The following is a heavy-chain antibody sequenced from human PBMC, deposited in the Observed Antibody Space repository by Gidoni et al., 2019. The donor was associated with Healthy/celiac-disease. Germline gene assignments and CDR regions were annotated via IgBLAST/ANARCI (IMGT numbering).Heavy chain of an antibody. Sequence: EVQRLESGGGLVQPGGSRRLSCAASGVTFSSYSRSWVRQAPGKGLDWVSAISGSGGSTYYADSVKGRFTISRDNSKNTLYLQMNSLRAEDTAVYYCAKSPSSGWFPDYWGQGTLVTVSS. CDR1: GVTFSSYS. D-gene: IGHD6-19*01. CDR2: ISGSGGST. J-gene: IGHJ4*02. V-gene: IGHV3-23*01. CDR3: AKSPSSGWFPDY.